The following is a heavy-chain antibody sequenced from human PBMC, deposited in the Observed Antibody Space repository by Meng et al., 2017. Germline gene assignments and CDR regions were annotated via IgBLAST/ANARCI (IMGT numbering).Heavy chain of an antibody. CDR1: GFTFSSYW. CDR2: IKQDGSEK. D-gene: IGHD3-10*01. CDR3: ARDRTLLWFGESPPYYFDY. J-gene: IGHJ4*02. Sequence: GSLKISCAASGFTFSSYWMSWVRQAPGKGLEWVANIKQDGSEKYYVDSVKGRFTISRDNAKNSLYLQMNSLRAEDTAVYYCARDRTLLWFGESPPYYFDYWGQGTLVTVSS. V-gene: IGHV3-7*01.